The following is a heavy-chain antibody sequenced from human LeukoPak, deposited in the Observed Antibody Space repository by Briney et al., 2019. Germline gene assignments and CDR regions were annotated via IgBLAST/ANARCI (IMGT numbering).Heavy chain of an antibody. CDR1: GFTFSTYS. D-gene: IGHD4-11*01. J-gene: IGHJ4*02. Sequence: PAGSLRLSCAASGFTFSTYSMNWVRQSPAKGLEWVSYISSSSSTIYYADSVKGRFTISRDNAKNSLYLQMNSLRDEDTAVYFCARYSDYWGQGTLVTVSS. CDR3: ARYSDY. CDR2: ISSSSSTI. V-gene: IGHV3-48*02.